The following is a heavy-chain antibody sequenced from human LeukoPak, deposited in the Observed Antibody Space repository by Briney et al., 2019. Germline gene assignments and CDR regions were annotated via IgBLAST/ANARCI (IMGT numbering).Heavy chain of an antibody. Sequence: SETLSLTCTVSGGSISSGDYYWTWIRQPPGKGLEWNGYIYYTESTYYNPSLKSRITISVDTSTNQFSLKLSSGTAADTAVYYCARSKGVYYATRSFYNREDFWGQGTLVTVSS. CDR1: GGSISSGDYY. CDR2: IYYTEST. V-gene: IGHV4-30-4*01. J-gene: IGHJ4*02. D-gene: IGHD3-10*01. CDR3: ARSKGVYYATRSFYNREDF.